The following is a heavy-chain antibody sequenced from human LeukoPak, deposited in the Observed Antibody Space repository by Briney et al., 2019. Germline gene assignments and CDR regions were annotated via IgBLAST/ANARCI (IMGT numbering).Heavy chain of an antibody. CDR2: IYYSGST. Sequence: PSQTLSLTCTVSGGSISSGGYYWSWIRQPPGKGLEWIGYIYYSGSTNYNPSLKSRVTISVDTSKNQFSLKLSSVTAADTAVYYCARDQKINYYDSSGYYVSWFDPWGQGTLVTVSS. J-gene: IGHJ5*02. V-gene: IGHV4-61*08. CDR3: ARDQKINYYDSSGYYVSWFDP. CDR1: GGSISSGGYY. D-gene: IGHD3-22*01.